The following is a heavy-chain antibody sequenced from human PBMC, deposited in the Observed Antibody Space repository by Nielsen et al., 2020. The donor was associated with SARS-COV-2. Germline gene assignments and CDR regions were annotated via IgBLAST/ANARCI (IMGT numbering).Heavy chain of an antibody. D-gene: IGHD6-13*01. V-gene: IGHV4-34*01. J-gene: IGHJ2*01. CDR3: ARRNRLAAPGAHFDL. Sequence: SETLSLTCAVSGGSLSGHYWTWIRHSPGKGLEWIGEINESGGTNYSPSLKSRLTISVDTSKKHFSLKLASVTAADTAFYYCARRNRLAAPGAHFDLWGRDTLVTVSS. CDR2: INESGGT. CDR1: GGSLSGHY.